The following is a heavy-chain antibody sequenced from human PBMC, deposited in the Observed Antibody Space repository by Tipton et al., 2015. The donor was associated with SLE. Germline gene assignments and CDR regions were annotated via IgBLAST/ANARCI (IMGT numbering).Heavy chain of an antibody. D-gene: IGHD1-26*01. CDR3: ARGVVGAMDGYYYGMDV. Sequence: TLSLTCAVYGGSFSGYYWSWIRQPPGKGLEWIGEINHSGSTYYNPSLKSRVTISVDTSKNQFSLKLSCVTAADTAVYYCARGVVGAMDGYYYGMDVWGQGFTVTVSS. J-gene: IGHJ6*02. CDR1: GGSFSGYY. V-gene: IGHV4-34*01. CDR2: INHSGST.